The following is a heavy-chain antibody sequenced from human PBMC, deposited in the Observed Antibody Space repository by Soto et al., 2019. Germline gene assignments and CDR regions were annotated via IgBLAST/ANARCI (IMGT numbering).Heavy chain of an antibody. V-gene: IGHV4-4*02. CDR1: GGSFTSNNW. CDR2: IYRTGST. Sequence: QVQLQESGPGLVKPSGTLSLTCAVSGGSFTSNNWWTWVRQPPGQGLEWIGEIYRTGSTNYTPSPKSRVTISLDKSENQFSLKVTSLTAADTAVYYCASRDPGTSVDYWGQGTLVTVSS. D-gene: IGHD1-7*01. CDR3: ASRDPGTSVDY. J-gene: IGHJ4*02.